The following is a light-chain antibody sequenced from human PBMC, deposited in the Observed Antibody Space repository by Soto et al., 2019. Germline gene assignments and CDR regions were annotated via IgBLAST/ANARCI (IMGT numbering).Light chain of an antibody. Sequence: DIVLTQSPATLSLSPGESTTLSCRASQSVSIYLAWYQQQPGQAPRLLVYDASNRATGIPVRFSGSGSGTDFTLTISSLEPEDFAVYYCQQRRNWPPTFGQGTRLEIK. CDR1: QSVSIY. CDR3: QQRRNWPPT. V-gene: IGKV3-11*01. CDR2: DAS. J-gene: IGKJ5*01.